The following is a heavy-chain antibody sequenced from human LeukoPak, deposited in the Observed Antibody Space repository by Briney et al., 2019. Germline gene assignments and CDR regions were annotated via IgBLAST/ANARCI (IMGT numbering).Heavy chain of an antibody. CDR2: IYHSGST. V-gene: IGHV4-30-2*02. Sequence: SQTLSLTCTVSGGSISSGGYYWSWIRQPPGKGLEWIGYIYHSGSTYYNPSLKSRVTISVDTSNNQFSLKLTSVTAADTAVYYCARAGNYYSSGSYLGYWGQGTLVTVSS. J-gene: IGHJ4*02. CDR3: ARAGNYYSSGSYLGY. D-gene: IGHD3-10*01. CDR1: GGSISSGGYY.